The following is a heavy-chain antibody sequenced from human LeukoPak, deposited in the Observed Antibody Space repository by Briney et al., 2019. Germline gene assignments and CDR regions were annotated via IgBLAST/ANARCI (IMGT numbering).Heavy chain of an antibody. CDR2: ISGSNSHI. CDR1: GFTFSRYS. CDR3: GSVFDY. Sequence: GGSLRLSCAASGFTFSRYSMNWVRQAPGKGLEWVSSISGSNSHIYYADSVKGRFTISRDTAKNTVFLQMNSLRAEDTAVYYCGSVFDYWGQGALVTVSP. J-gene: IGHJ4*02. V-gene: IGHV3-21*01.